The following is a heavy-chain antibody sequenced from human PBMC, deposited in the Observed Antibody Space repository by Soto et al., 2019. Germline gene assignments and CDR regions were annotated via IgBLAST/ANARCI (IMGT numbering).Heavy chain of an antibody. CDR1: GYSFTNYW. D-gene: IGHD6-13*01. CDR2: IHPGDSDT. CDR3: ARHNRYSSTWFEGWFDP. V-gene: IGHV5-51*01. Sequence: AECLNISCQGSGYSFTNYWVGWVRQIPGRGLEWMGIIHPGDSDTRYSPFFQGQVTISADKSISTAYLQWSSLKASDTAMYYCARHNRYSSTWFEGWFDPWGQGTLVTVSS. J-gene: IGHJ5*02.